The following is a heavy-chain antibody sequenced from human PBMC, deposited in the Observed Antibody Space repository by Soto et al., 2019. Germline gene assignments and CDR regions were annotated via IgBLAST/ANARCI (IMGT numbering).Heavy chain of an antibody. CDR2: IYYSGST. J-gene: IGHJ2*01. Sequence: QLQLQESGPGLVKPSETLSLTCTVSGGSISSSSYYWGWIRQPPGKGLEWIGSIYYSGSTYYNPSLKSRVPISVDTSKNPFSLKLSSVTAADTAVYYCARHVPVVPAASGWYFDLWGRGTLVTVSS. V-gene: IGHV4-39*01. CDR1: GGSISSSSYY. D-gene: IGHD2-2*01. CDR3: ARHVPVVPAASGWYFDL.